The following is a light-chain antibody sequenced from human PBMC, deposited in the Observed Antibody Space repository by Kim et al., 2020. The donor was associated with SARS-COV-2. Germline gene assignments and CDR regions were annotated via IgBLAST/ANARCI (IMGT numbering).Light chain of an antibody. CDR2: GKN. V-gene: IGLV3-19*01. CDR3: NSRDNSGNHPV. Sequence: SSELTQDPAVSVALGQTVRITCQGDSLRSYYASWYQQKPGQAPVLVIYGKNNRPSGIPDRFSGSSSGNTASLTITGAQAEDEADYYCNSRDNSGNHPVFG. J-gene: IGLJ2*01. CDR1: SLRSYY.